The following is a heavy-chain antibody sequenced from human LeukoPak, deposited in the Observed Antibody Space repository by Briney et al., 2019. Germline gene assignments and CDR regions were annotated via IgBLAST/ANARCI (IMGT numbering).Heavy chain of an antibody. D-gene: IGHD3-22*01. J-gene: IGHJ4*02. Sequence: ASVTVSFKASGGTFSSYAISWVRQAPGQGLEWMGGIIPIFGTANYAQKFQGRVTITADESTSTAYMELSSLRSEDTAVYYCARAVDYYDSSGYFHYFDYWGQGTLVTVSS. V-gene: IGHV1-69*13. CDR2: IIPIFGTA. CDR3: ARAVDYYDSSGYFHYFDY. CDR1: GGTFSSYA.